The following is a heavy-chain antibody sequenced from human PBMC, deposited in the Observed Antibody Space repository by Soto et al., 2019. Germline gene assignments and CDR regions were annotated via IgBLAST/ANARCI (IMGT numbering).Heavy chain of an antibody. V-gene: IGHV3-11*01. D-gene: IGHD6-19*01. J-gene: IGHJ4*02. CDR2: ISSTGRTI. CDR3: ARSYSSGWEFDY. CDR1: GFIFGDYY. Sequence: SLRLSCVASGFIFGDYYMNWIRQSPGKGLEWLSYISSTGRTIYYADSVKGRFTVSRDNAQNSLSLKLNSLRVEDTAVYYCARSYSSGWEFDYWGQGTQVTVSS.